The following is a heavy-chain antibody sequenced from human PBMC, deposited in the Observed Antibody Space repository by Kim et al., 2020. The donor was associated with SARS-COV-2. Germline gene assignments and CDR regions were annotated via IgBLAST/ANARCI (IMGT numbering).Heavy chain of an antibody. J-gene: IGHJ3*02. V-gene: IGHV5-51*01. D-gene: IGHD5-12*01. CDR2: IYPGDSDT. CDR3: ARPRWLQWDAFDI. Sequence: GESLKISCKGSGYSLTSYWIGWVRQMPGKGLEWMGIIYPGDSDTRYSPSFQGQVTISADKSISTAYLQWSSLKASDTAMYYCARPRWLQWDAFDIWGQGTMVTVSS. CDR1: GYSLTSYW.